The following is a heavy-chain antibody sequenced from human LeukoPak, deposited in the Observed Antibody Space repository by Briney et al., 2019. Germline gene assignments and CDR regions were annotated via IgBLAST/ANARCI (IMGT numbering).Heavy chain of an antibody. J-gene: IGHJ6*02. CDR2: ISGSGGST. CDR3: SKAPTQAPLNGMDV. CDR1: GFTFSSYA. V-gene: IGHV3-23*01. Sequence: GGSLRLSCAASGFTFSSYAMSWVRQAPGKGLEWVSAISGSGGSTYYADSVKGRFTISRDNSKNTLYLQMNSLRAEATAEYYCSKAPTQAPLNGMDVWGQGTTVTVSS.